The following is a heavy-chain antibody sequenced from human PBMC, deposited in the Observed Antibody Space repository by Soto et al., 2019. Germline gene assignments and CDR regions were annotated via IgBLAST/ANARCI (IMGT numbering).Heavy chain of an antibody. CDR2: IYYSGST. V-gene: IGHV4-59*01. Sequence: QVQLQESGPGRVKPSETLSLTCTVSGGSISSYYWSWIRQPPGKGLEWIGYIYYSGSTNYNPSLNSRLTISVDTSKNQFTLKLSSVTAADTAVYYCARDIITGWFDPWGQGTLVTVSS. CDR3: ARDIITGWFDP. D-gene: IGHD1-20*01. J-gene: IGHJ5*02. CDR1: GGSISSYY.